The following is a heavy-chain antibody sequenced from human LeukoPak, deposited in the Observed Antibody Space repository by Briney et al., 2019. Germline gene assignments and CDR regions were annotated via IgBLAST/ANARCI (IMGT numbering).Heavy chain of an antibody. CDR1: GPTFSNAW. CDR3: TTDEYCSGGSCYWFDP. D-gene: IGHD2-15*01. J-gene: IGHJ5*02. Sequence: PGGSLTLACAPSGPTFSNAWMSWVSPAPREGMEWVGRIKSKTDGGTTDYAAPVKGRFTISRDDSKNTLYLQMNSLKTEDTAVYYCTTDEYCSGGSCYWFDPWGQGTLVTVSS. CDR2: IKSKTDGGTT. V-gene: IGHV3-15*01.